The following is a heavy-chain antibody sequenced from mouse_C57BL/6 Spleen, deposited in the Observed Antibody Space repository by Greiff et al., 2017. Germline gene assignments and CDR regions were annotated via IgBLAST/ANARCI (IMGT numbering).Heavy chain of an antibody. J-gene: IGHJ3*01. Sequence: EVKVVESGGGLVQPGGSLSLSCAASGFTFTDYYMSWVRQPPGKALEWLGFIRNKANGYTTEYSASVKGRFTISRDNSQSILYLQMNALRAEDSATYYCARYSKEGCAYWGQGTLVTVSA. CDR2: IRNKANGYTT. CDR1: GFTFTDYY. CDR3: ARYSKEGCAY. V-gene: IGHV7-3*01.